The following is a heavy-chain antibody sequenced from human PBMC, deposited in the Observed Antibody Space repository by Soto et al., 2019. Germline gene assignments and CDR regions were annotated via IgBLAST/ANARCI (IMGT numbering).Heavy chain of an antibody. CDR1: GYTFTGYY. CDR3: ATWKTAYAFDI. J-gene: IGHJ3*02. Sequence: ASVKVSCKASGYTFTGYYIHWVRQAPGQGLEWMGGFDPENGETNYAQKFQGRVTMTKDTSTDTAYMELSSLRSEDTAVYYCATWKTAYAFDIWGQGTMVTVSS. D-gene: IGHD1-1*01. V-gene: IGHV1-24*01. CDR2: FDPENGET.